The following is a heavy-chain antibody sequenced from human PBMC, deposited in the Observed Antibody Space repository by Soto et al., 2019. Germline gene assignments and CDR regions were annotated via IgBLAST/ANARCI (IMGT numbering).Heavy chain of an antibody. CDR1: GYTFTSYG. CDR3: AREDIQDIVVVVVAPEGLGY. J-gene: IGHJ4*02. V-gene: IGHV1-18*01. D-gene: IGHD2-15*01. Sequence: QVQLVQSGAEVKKPGASVKVSRKASGYTFTSYGISWVRQAPGQGLEWMGRISGYNGNSNYAQNLQGRVTMTTDTSTSTAYMELRSLRSDDTAVYYCAREDIQDIVVVVVAPEGLGYWGQGTLVTVSS. CDR2: ISGYNGNS.